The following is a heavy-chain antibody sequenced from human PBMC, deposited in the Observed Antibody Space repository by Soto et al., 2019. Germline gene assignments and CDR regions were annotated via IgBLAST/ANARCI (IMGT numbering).Heavy chain of an antibody. CDR1: GFSLITSGVG. D-gene: IGHD3-22*01. J-gene: IGHJ5*02. Sequence: SGPTLVNPTQTLTLTFTFSGFSLITSGVGVGWIRQPPGKALEWLALIYWDDDKRYSPSLKSRLTITKDTSKNQVVLTMTNMDPVDTATYYCAHSLIGYYYDSSGSNWFDPWGQGTLVTVSS. CDR2: IYWDDDK. V-gene: IGHV2-5*02. CDR3: AHSLIGYYYDSSGSNWFDP.